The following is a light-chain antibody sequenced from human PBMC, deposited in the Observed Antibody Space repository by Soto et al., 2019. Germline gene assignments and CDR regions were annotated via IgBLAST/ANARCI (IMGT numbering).Light chain of an antibody. CDR3: QSYDSSLSGWV. V-gene: IGLV1-40*01. Sequence: QSVLTQPPSVSGAPGQRVTISCTGSSSNIGAGYGVHWYQQLPGTAPKLLIYTNNHRPSGVPDRFSGSKSGTSASLAITGLLAEDEADYYCQSYDSSLSGWVFGGGTKLTVL. CDR1: SSNIGAGYG. CDR2: TNN. J-gene: IGLJ3*02.